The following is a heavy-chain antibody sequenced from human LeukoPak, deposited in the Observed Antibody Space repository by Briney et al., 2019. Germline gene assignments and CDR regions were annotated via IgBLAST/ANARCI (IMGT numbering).Heavy chain of an antibody. CDR2: IGSSGSTI. J-gene: IGHJ4*02. CDR1: GFTFSNYE. Sequence: RGSLRLSCAASGFTFSNYEMNWVRQAPRKGLEWVSYIGSSGSTIYYADSVKGRFTMSRDNAKNSLYLHMNGLRAEDTAVYYCARGHVPDYWGQGTLVTVSS. V-gene: IGHV3-48*03. CDR3: ARGHVPDY.